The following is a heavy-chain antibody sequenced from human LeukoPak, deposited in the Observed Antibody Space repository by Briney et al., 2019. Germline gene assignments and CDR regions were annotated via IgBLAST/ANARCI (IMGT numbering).Heavy chain of an antibody. D-gene: IGHD5-18*01. CDR3: ANNGGTAMVVDY. Sequence: PGGSLRLSCAASGFTFINAWMSWVRQAPGKGLEWVAVISYDGSNKYYADSVKGRFTISRDNSKNTLYLQMNSLRAEDTAVYYCANNGGTAMVVDYWGQGTLVTVSS. J-gene: IGHJ4*02. CDR1: GFTFINAW. CDR2: ISYDGSNK. V-gene: IGHV3-30*18.